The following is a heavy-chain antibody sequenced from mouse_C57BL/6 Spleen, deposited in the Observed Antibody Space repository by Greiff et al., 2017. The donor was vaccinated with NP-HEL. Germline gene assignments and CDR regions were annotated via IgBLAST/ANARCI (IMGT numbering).Heavy chain of an antibody. CDR3: ARSNCGYAMDY. D-gene: IGHD4-1*01. V-gene: IGHV1-64*01. CDR1: GYTFTSYW. Sequence: QVQLQQPGAELVKPGASVKLSCKASGYTFTSYWMHWVKQRPGQGLEWIGMIHPNSGSTNYNEKFKSKATLTVDKSSSTAYMQLSSLTSEDSAVYYCARSNCGYAMDYWGQGTSVTVSS. J-gene: IGHJ4*01. CDR2: IHPNSGST.